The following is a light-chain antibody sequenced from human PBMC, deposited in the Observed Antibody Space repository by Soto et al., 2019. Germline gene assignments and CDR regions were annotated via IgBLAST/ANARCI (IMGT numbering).Light chain of an antibody. V-gene: IGKV1-9*01. CDR3: QQLKSYSPT. CDR1: QGISSY. Sequence: DIQLTQSPSFLSASVGDRVTITCRASQGISSYLAWYQQKPGKAPKLLIYVASTLQSGVPSSFSGSGSGTEFTLTISSLQPEDFATYYCQQLKSYSPTFGPGTKVDIK. CDR2: VAS. J-gene: IGKJ3*01.